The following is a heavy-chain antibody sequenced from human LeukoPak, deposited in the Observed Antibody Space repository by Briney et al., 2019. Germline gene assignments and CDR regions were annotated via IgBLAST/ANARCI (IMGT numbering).Heavy chain of an antibody. CDR2: ISYDGSNK. Sequence: GGSLRLSCAASGFTFSSYAIHWVRQAPGKGLEWVAVISYDGSNKYYADSVKGRFTISRDNSKNTLYLQMNSLRAEDTAVYYCARDLYSSGLKDYYYYGMDVWGQGTTVTVSS. CDR3: ARDLYSSGLKDYYYYGMDV. D-gene: IGHD6-19*01. CDR1: GFTFSSYA. J-gene: IGHJ6*02. V-gene: IGHV3-30-3*01.